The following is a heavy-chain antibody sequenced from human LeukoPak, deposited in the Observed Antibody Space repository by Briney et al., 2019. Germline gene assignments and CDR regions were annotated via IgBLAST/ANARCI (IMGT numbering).Heavy chain of an antibody. V-gene: IGHV1-2*02. J-gene: IGHJ4*02. D-gene: IGHD1-26*01. CDR1: GGTFSSYA. CDR3: APSGTYRSTDYYFDY. Sequence: GASVKVSRKASGGTFSSYAISWVRQAPGQGLEWMGWINPDSGGTNYAQKFQGRVTMTRDTSISTAYMELNRLGSDDTAVYYCAPSGTYRSTDYYFDYWGQGTLVTVSS. CDR2: INPDSGGT.